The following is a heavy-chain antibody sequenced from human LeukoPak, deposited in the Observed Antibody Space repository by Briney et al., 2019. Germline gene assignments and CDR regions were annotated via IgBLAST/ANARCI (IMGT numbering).Heavy chain of an antibody. Sequence: ASVKVSCKVSGYTLTELSMHWVRQAPGKGLEWMGGFDPEDGEAIYAQKFQGRVTMTEDTSTDTAYMELSSLRSEDTAVYYCATGTYGSGSYYNFMSDYWGQGTLVTVSS. CDR2: FDPEDGEA. J-gene: IGHJ4*02. CDR1: GYTLTELS. V-gene: IGHV1-24*01. D-gene: IGHD3-10*01. CDR3: ATGTYGSGSYYNFMSDY.